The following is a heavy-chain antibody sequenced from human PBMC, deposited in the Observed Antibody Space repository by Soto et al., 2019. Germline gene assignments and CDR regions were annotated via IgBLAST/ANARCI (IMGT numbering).Heavy chain of an antibody. Sequence: QVQLQESGPGLVKPSETLSLTCTVSGGSIGSYYWSWIRQPPGKGLEWIGYIYYSGSTNYNPSLKSRVTISVDTSKNQFSLKLSSVTAADTAVYYCERQEGYYFDYWGQGTLVTVSS. CDR3: ERQEGYYFDY. J-gene: IGHJ4*02. CDR2: IYYSGST. V-gene: IGHV4-59*08. CDR1: GGSIGSYY.